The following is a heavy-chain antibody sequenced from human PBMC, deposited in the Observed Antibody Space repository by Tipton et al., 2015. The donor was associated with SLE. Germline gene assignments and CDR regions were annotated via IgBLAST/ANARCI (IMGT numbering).Heavy chain of an antibody. V-gene: IGHV3-7*03. CDR3: ARDPYDYVWGSYKGIDY. Sequence: SLRLSCAASGFTFSSYWMSWVRQAPGKGLGWVANIKQDGSEKYYVDSVKGRFTISRDNAKNSLYLQMNSLRAEDTAVYYCARDPYDYVWGSYKGIDYWGQGTLVTVSS. CDR1: GFTFSSYW. J-gene: IGHJ4*02. CDR2: IKQDGSEK. D-gene: IGHD3-16*01.